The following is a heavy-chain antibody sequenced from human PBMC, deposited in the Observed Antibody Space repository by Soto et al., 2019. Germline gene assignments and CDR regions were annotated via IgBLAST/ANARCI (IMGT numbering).Heavy chain of an antibody. CDR1: GFTFSSYG. V-gene: IGHV3-30*18. CDR3: AKDSDIVVVVAAFDY. J-gene: IGHJ4*02. CDR2: ISYDGSNK. D-gene: IGHD2-15*01. Sequence: QVQLVESGGGVVQPGRSLRLSCAASGFTFSSYGMHWVRQAPGKGLEWVAVISYDGSNKYYADSVKGRFTISRDNSKNTLYLQVNSLRAEDTAVYYCAKDSDIVVVVAAFDYLGPGALVTVSS.